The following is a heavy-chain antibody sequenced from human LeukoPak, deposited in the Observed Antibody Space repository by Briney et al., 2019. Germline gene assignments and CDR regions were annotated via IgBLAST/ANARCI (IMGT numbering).Heavy chain of an antibody. J-gene: IGHJ6*03. CDR3: ARDWVYDSHYYYYYYMDV. CDR2: ISYDGSNE. Sequence: GGSLRLSCAASGFTFSSYVMHWVRQAPGKGLEWVAIISYDGSNEYYADSVKGRFTISRDNSKNTLYLQMNSLRAEDTAVYYCARDWVYDSHYYYYYYMDVWGKGTTVTVSS. D-gene: IGHD3-3*01. CDR1: GFTFSSYV. V-gene: IGHV3-30*04.